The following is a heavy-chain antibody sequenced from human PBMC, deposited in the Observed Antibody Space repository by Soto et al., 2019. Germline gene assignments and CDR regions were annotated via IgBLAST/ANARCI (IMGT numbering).Heavy chain of an antibody. CDR3: VRSKGGYSYGTPFDY. J-gene: IGHJ4*02. V-gene: IGHV3-9*01. D-gene: IGHD5-18*01. CDR1: GFTFDDYA. Sequence: VQLEESGGALVQPGRSLRLSCAASGFTFDDYAMHWVRQVLGKGLEWVSSISWNSGNIGYADSVKGRFTTSRDNAKNSLYLQMNSLPPADTALYYCVRSKGGYSYGTPFDYWGQGTLVTVSS. CDR2: ISWNSGNI.